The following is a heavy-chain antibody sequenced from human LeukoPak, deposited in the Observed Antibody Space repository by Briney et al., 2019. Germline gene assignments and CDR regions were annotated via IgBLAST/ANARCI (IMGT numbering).Heavy chain of an antibody. D-gene: IGHD1-26*01. V-gene: IGHV4-34*01. CDR3: ARGILGATFNP. J-gene: IGHJ4*02. CDR1: GDSISSYY. Sequence: SETLSLTCTVSGDSISSYYWSWIRQPPGKGLEWIGEINHSGSTNYNPSLKSRVTISVDTSKNQFSLKLSSVTAADTAVYYCARGILGATFNPGGQGTLVTVSS. CDR2: INHSGST.